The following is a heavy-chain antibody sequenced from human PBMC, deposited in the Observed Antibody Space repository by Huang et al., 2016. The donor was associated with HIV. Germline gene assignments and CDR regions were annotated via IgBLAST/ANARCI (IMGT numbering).Heavy chain of an antibody. J-gene: IGHJ6*02. CDR2: IKQDGSEK. V-gene: IGHV3-7*04. Sequence: EVQLVESGGGLVQPGGSLRLSCAASGLTFRCYWRSWVRQAPGKGLEWVANIKQDGSEKYYVDSVKGRFTISRDNVKNALYLQMYSLRVEDTAIYYCARGGAPYYDFWSGGHHYGMDVWGQGTTVTVSS. D-gene: IGHD3-3*01. CDR3: ARGGAPYYDFWSGGHHYGMDV. CDR1: GLTFRCYW.